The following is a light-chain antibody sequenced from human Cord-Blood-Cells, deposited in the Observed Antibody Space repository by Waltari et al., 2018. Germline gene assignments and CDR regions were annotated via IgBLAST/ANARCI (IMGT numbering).Light chain of an antibody. CDR1: QDISNY. CDR2: DAS. CDR3: QQYDNVPIT. V-gene: IGKV1-33*01. Sequence: DIQMTQSPSSLSASVGDRVTITCQASQDISNYLNWYQQKPGKAPKLLIYDASNLETGVPSRFSGSGSGADFTYTISRLQPEDIATYYCQQYDNVPITFGQGTRLEMK. J-gene: IGKJ5*01.